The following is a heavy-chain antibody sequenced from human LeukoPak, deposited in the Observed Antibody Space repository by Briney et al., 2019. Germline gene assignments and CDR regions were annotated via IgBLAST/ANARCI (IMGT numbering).Heavy chain of an antibody. Sequence: ASVKASCKASGYTFTSYGISWVRQAPGQGLEWMGWISAYNGNTNYAQKLQGRVTMTTDTSTSTAYMELRSLRSDDTAVYYCARAAADSQTEYFQHWGQGTLVTVSS. CDR1: GYTFTSYG. CDR2: ISAYNGNT. CDR3: ARAAADSQTEYFQH. D-gene: IGHD6-13*01. V-gene: IGHV1-18*01. J-gene: IGHJ1*01.